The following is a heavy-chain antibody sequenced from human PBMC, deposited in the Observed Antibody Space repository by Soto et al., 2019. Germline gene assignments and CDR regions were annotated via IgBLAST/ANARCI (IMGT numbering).Heavy chain of an antibody. CDR2: IYYSGST. CDR3: ASRERAAGAEWWFDP. CDR1: GGSISSSSFH. D-gene: IGHD6-13*01. J-gene: IGHJ5*02. V-gene: IGHV4-39*01. Sequence: QLQLQESGPGLVKPSETLSLTCTVSGGSISSSSFHWGWIRQPPGKGLEWIGSIYYSGSTYYSPSLKRRAIIQVDPSQNQFPLRLRSVTAADTSVYYCASRERAAGAEWWFDPWGQGTLVTVSS.